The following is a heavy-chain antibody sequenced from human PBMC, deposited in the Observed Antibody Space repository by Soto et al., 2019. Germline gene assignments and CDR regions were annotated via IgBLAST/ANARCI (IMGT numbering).Heavy chain of an antibody. J-gene: IGHJ6*02. CDR1: GYTFTSYA. D-gene: IGHD6-19*01. Sequence: ASVKVSCKASGYTFTSYAMHWVRQAPGQRLEWMGWINAGNGNTKYSQKFQGRVTITRDTSASTAYMELSSLRSEDTAVYYCARTQTKQWLANTDCYYGMDVWGQGTTVTVSS. V-gene: IGHV1-3*01. CDR2: INAGNGNT. CDR3: ARTQTKQWLANTDCYYGMDV.